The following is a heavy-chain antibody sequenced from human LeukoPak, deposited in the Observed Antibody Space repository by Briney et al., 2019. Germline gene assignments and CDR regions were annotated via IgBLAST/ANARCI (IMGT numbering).Heavy chain of an antibody. CDR1: GFTFSSYT. D-gene: IGHD6-13*01. CDR3: AKVFWAADPLHYFDY. Sequence: VGSLRLSCAASGFTFSSYTMSWVRQAPGKGLEWVSAISVSGGSTYYADSLKGRFTISRDNSKNTLYLQKNSLRAEDTAAYYYAKVFWAADPLHYFDYWGQGTLVTVSS. J-gene: IGHJ4*02. V-gene: IGHV3-23*01. CDR2: ISVSGGST.